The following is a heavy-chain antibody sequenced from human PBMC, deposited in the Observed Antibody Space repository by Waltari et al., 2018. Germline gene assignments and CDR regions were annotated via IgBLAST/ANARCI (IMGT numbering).Heavy chain of an antibody. Sequence: QVQLVQSGAEVKKPGSSVKVSCKASGGTFSSYAISWVRQAPGQGLEWMGGIIPILGIANYAQKFRGRVTITADKSTSTAYMELSSLRSEDTAVYYCARDLRGYRRAANWFDPWGQGTLVTVSS. D-gene: IGHD5-18*01. CDR1: GGTFSSYA. CDR2: IIPILGIA. J-gene: IGHJ5*02. V-gene: IGHV1-69*10. CDR3: ARDLRGYRRAANWFDP.